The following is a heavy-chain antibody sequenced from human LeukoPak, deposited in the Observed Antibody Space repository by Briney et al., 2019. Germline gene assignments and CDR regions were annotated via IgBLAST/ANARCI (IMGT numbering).Heavy chain of an antibody. J-gene: IGHJ6*03. Sequence: ASVKVSCKASGGTFSSYAINWVRQATGQGLEWMGWMNPNSGNTGYAQKFQGRVTMTRNTSISTAYMELSSLRSEDTAAYYCARVDSGYDFSLGHYYYYMDVWGKGTTVTISS. V-gene: IGHV1-8*02. CDR2: MNPNSGNT. D-gene: IGHD5-12*01. CDR1: GGTFSSYA. CDR3: ARVDSGYDFSLGHYYYYMDV.